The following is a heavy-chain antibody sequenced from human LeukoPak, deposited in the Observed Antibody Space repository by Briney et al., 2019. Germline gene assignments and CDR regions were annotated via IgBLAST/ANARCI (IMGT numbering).Heavy chain of an antibody. CDR2: INPNSGGT. J-gene: IGHJ4*02. CDR3: ARDVVIVGATATDY. V-gene: IGHV1-2*02. Sequence: GASVKVSCKASGYTFTGYYMHWVRQAPGQGLEWMGWINPNSGGTNYAQKFQGRVTMTRDTSISTAYMELSRLRSDDTAVYYCARDVVIVGATATDYWGQGTLVTVSS. D-gene: IGHD1-26*01. CDR1: GYTFTGYY.